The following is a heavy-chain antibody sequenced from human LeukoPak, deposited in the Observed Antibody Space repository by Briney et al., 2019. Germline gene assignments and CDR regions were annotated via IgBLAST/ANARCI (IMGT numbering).Heavy chain of an antibody. CDR2: ISGSGGST. Sequence: PGGSLRLSCAASGFTFSSYAMSWVRQAPGKGLEWVSAISGSGGSTYHADSVKGRFTISRDNSKNTLYLQMNSLRAEDTAVYYCATTGVVVTARYFDYWGQGTLVTVSS. CDR1: GFTFSSYA. J-gene: IGHJ4*02. V-gene: IGHV3-23*01. D-gene: IGHD2-21*02. CDR3: ATTGVVVTARYFDY.